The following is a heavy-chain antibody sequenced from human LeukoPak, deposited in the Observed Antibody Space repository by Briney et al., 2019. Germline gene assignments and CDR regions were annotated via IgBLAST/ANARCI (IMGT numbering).Heavy chain of an antibody. CDR1: GGSISSYH. Sequence: SETLSLTCTVSGGSISSYHWSWIRQPPGKGLEWIGYIYYSGSTNYNPSLKSRVTISVDTSKNQFSLKLSSVTAADTAVYYCARRTYDSSGYSYFDYWGQGTLVTVSS. CDR3: ARRTYDSSGYSYFDY. D-gene: IGHD3-22*01. CDR2: IYYSGST. V-gene: IGHV4-59*01. J-gene: IGHJ4*02.